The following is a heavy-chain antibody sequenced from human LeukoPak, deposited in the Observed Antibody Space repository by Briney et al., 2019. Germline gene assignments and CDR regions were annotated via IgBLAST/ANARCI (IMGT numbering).Heavy chain of an antibody. CDR3: ARAGFRVLSGLVEY. D-gene: IGHD3-10*01. V-gene: IGHV1-18*01. CDR2: ISAYNGNT. J-gene: IGHJ4*02. CDR1: GYTFTSYG. Sequence: GASVKVSCKASGYTFTSYGISWVRQAPGQGLEWMGWISAYNGNTNYAQKLQGRVTMTTDTSTSTAYMELRSLRSGDTAVYYCARAGFRVLSGLVEYWGQGTLVTVSS.